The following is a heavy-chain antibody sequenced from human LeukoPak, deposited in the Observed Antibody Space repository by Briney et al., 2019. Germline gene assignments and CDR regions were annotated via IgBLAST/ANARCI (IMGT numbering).Heavy chain of an antibody. CDR2: ITDNAYST. J-gene: IGHJ4*02. D-gene: IGHD1-26*01. V-gene: IGHV3-64D*09. CDR1: GFTFSNYA. CDR3: VKRATVGAPSPLLDY. Sequence: PGGSLRLSCLASGFTFSNYAMHWVRQAPGKGLEYISAITDNAYSTYYADSVKGRFTISRDNSKNTLYLQMSSLTPEDTAVYYCVKRATVGAPSPLLDYWGQGTLVTVAS.